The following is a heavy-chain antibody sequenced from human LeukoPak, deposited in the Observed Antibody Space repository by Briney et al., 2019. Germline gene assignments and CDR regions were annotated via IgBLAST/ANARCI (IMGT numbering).Heavy chain of an antibody. CDR1: GGSIIYTSYY. CDR2: IYYSGRT. J-gene: IGHJ4*02. D-gene: IGHD3-3*01. Sequence: SETLSLTCAVSGGSIIYTSYYWGWIRQPPGKGLEWIGYIYYSGRTNYNPSLKSRGTISVDTSKNQFSLKLSSVTAAATAVYYCARTIFGVVDYWGQGTLVTVSS. CDR3: ARTIFGVVDY. V-gene: IGHV4-61*05.